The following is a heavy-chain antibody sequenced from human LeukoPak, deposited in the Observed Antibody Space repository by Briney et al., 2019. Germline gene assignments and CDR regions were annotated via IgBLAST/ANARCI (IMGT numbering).Heavy chain of an antibody. D-gene: IGHD4/OR15-4a*01. V-gene: IGHV3-53*01. CDR2: IYSDNT. Sequence: GGSLRLSCAASGFTFSNYWMHWVRQAPGKGLEWVSFIYSDNTHYSDSVKGRFTISRDNSKNTLYLQMNSLRAEDTAVYYCAGRAGAYSHPYDYWGQGTLVTVSS. J-gene: IGHJ4*02. CDR1: GFTFSNYW. CDR3: AGRAGAYSHPYDY.